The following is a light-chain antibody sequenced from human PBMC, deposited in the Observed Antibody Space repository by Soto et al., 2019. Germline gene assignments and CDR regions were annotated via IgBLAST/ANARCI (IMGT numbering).Light chain of an antibody. Sequence: DIQMTQSPSSLSASVGDRVTITCRASQSISSYLNWYQQKPGKAPKLLIYGASSLQSGVPSRFSGSGSGTEFTLTISSLQADDFATYYCQQYNRYSWTFGQGTKVDI. CDR3: QQYNRYSWT. CDR1: QSISSY. J-gene: IGKJ1*01. V-gene: IGKV1-39*01. CDR2: GAS.